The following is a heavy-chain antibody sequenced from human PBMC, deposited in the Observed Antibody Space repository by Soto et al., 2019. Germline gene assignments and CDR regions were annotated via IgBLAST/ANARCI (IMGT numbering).Heavy chain of an antibody. CDR3: ARVTAYYAPDY. D-gene: IGHD3-9*01. CDR1: GYTFTSYA. CDR2: INAGNGNT. V-gene: IGHV1-3*01. Sequence: ASVKVSCNASGYTFTSYAMHWVRQAPGQRLEWMGWINAGNGNTKYSQKFQGRVTITRDTSASTAYMELSSLRSEYTAVYYCARVTAYYAPDYWGQGTLVTVSS. J-gene: IGHJ4*02.